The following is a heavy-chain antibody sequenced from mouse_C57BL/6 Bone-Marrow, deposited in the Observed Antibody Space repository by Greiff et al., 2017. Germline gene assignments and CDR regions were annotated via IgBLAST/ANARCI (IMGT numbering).Heavy chain of an antibody. CDR3: ARSGYDGSPWFAY. V-gene: IGHV1-7*01. Sequence: QVQLKESGAELAKPGASVKLSCKASGYTFTSYWMHWVKQRPGQGLEWIGYINPSSGYTKYNQKFKDKATLTADKSSSTAYMQLSSLTYDDSAVYYCARSGYDGSPWFAYWGQGTLVTVSA. CDR1: GYTFTSYW. CDR2: INPSSGYT. D-gene: IGHD2-3*01. J-gene: IGHJ3*01.